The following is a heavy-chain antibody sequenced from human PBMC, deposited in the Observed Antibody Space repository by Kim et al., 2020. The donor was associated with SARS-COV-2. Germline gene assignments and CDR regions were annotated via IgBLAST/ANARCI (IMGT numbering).Heavy chain of an antibody. V-gene: IGHV4-39*01. J-gene: IGHJ5*02. CDR2: IYYSGST. D-gene: IGHD6-13*01. CDR1: GGSISSSSYY. Sequence: SETLSLTCTVSGGSISSSSYYWGWIRQPPGKGLEWIGSIYYSGSTYYNPSLKSRVTISVDTSKNQFSLKLSSVTAADTAVYYCARRVEQQLVLRWFDPWGQGTLVTVSS. CDR3: ARRVEQQLVLRWFDP.